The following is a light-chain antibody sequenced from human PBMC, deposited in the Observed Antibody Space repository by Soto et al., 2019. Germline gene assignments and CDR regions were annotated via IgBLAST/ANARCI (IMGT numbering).Light chain of an antibody. CDR2: GAS. CDR3: QQDGSSPYT. CDR1: QSVSNNY. Sequence: EIVVTQSPGTLSLSPGERATLSFRASQSVSNNYLAWYKQKPGQAPRLLIYGASGRAAAFPDRFSGSGSGTDCTLTISRLEPEDFAVYFCQQDGSSPYTFGQGTKLEIK. J-gene: IGKJ2*01. V-gene: IGKV3-20*01.